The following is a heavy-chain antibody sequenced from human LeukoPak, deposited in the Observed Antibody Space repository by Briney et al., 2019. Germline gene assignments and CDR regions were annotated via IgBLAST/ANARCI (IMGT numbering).Heavy chain of an antibody. J-gene: IGHJ4*02. V-gene: IGHV4-34*01. CDR3: ARAREDYGDYIYLYYFDY. CDR1: GGSFSGYY. D-gene: IGHD4-17*01. CDR2: INHSGST. Sequence: SETLSLTCAVYGGSFSGYYWSWIRQPPGKGLEWIGEINHSGSTNYNPSLKSRVTISVDTSKNQFSLKLSSVTAADTAVYYCARAREDYGDYIYLYYFDYWGQGTLVTVSS.